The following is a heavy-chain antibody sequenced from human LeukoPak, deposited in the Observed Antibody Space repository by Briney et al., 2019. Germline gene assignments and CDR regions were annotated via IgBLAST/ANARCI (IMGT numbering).Heavy chain of an antibody. J-gene: IGHJ6*02. CDR3: ARLSVVPAAYYGMDV. CDR1: GGTFSSYA. V-gene: IGHV1-69*13. CDR2: IIPIFGTA. D-gene: IGHD2-2*01. Sequence: GASVKVSCKASGGTFSSYAISWVRQAPGQGLEWMGGIIPIFGTANYAQKFQGRVTITADESTSTAYMELSSLRSEDTAVYYCARLSVVPAAYYGMDVWGQGTTVTVSS.